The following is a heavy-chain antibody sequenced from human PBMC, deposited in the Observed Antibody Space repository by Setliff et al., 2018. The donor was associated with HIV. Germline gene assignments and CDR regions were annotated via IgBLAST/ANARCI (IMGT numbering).Heavy chain of an antibody. Sequence: ASVKVSCKASGYTFTSYYMHWVRQAPGQGLEWMGIINPGGGSTSYAQKFQGRVTMTRDTSTSTVYMELSSLRSEDTAVYYCARAGKRITIFGVVIIPVRVGDYFDYWGQGTLVTVSS. V-gene: IGHV1-46*03. CDR3: ARAGKRITIFGVVIIPVRVGDYFDY. J-gene: IGHJ4*02. D-gene: IGHD3-3*01. CDR1: GYTFTSYY. CDR2: INPGGGST.